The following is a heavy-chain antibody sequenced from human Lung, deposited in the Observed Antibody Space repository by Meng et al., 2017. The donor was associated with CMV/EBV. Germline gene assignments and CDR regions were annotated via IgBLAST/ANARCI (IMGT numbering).Heavy chain of an antibody. Sequence: SGFTFSRHAMSWVRQAPGKGLDWVSAIIGSGDTTYYADSVRGRFTISRDNSKNTLFLQMNSLRPEDTAVYYCVRDEGQFGGYGYGHWGQGTLVTVSS. CDR3: VRDEGQFGGYGYGH. CDR1: GFTFSRHA. J-gene: IGHJ4*02. CDR2: IIGSGDTT. V-gene: IGHV3-23*01. D-gene: IGHD5-12*01.